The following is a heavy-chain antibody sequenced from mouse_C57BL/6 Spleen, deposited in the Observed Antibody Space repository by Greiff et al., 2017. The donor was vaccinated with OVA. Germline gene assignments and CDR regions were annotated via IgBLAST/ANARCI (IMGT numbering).Heavy chain of an antibody. CDR1: GFSLTSYA. CDR2: IWTGGGT. J-gene: IGHJ4*01. CDR3: ALEGGEKDGNYVDYYAMDY. Sequence: VQVVESGPGLVAPSQSLSITCTVSGFSLTSYAISWVRQPPGKGLEWLGVIWTGGGTNYNSALKSRLSISKDNSKSQVFLKMNSLQTDDTARYYCALEGGEKDGNYVDYYAMDYWGQGTSVTVSS. D-gene: IGHD2-1*01. V-gene: IGHV2-9-1*01.